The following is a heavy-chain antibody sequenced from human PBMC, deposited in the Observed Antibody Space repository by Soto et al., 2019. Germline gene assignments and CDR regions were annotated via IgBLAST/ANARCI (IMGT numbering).Heavy chain of an antibody. CDR1: GGSFSGYY. J-gene: IGHJ4*02. D-gene: IGHD2-8*01. V-gene: IGHV4-34*01. Sequence: SETLSLTCAVYGGSFSGYYWSWIRQPPGKGLEWIGEINHSGSTNYNPSLKSRVTISVDTSKNQFSLKLSSVTAADTAVYYCARCMGSTGGFDYWAREPWSPSPQ. CDR2: INHSGST. CDR3: ARCMGSTGGFDY.